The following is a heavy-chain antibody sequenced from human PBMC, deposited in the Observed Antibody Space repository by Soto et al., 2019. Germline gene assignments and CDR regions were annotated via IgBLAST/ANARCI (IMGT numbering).Heavy chain of an antibody. V-gene: IGHV4-59*01. D-gene: IGHD3-10*01. CDR3: SRGDASSGSYDF. Sequence: PSETLSLTCTVSGGSISSYYWSWIRQPPGKGLEWIGYIYYSGSTNYNPSLKSRVTISVDTSKNQFSLKLSSVTAADTAVYYCSRGDASSGSYDFWGQGTLVTVSS. CDR1: GGSISSYY. J-gene: IGHJ4*02. CDR2: IYYSGST.